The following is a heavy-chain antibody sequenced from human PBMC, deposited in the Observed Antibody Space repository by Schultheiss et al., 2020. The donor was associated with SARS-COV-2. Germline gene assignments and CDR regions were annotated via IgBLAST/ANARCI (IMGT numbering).Heavy chain of an antibody. CDR2: IYYSGST. Sequence: SETLSLTCTVSGGSISSGGYYWSWIRQHPGKGLEWIGYIYYSGSTSYKPSLKSRVTISVDTSKKQLSLKLSSVTAADTAVYYCARGNDSMYYYGMDVWGQGTTVTVSS. J-gene: IGHJ6*02. D-gene: IGHD3-3*01. CDR3: ARGNDSMYYYGMDV. V-gene: IGHV4-61*08. CDR1: GGSISSGGYY.